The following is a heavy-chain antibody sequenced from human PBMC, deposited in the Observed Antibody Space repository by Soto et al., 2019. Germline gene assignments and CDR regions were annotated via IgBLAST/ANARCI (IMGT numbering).Heavy chain of an antibody. CDR3: ASWRSYSGSYCFDY. J-gene: IGHJ4*02. CDR2: IILVFGSA. D-gene: IGHD1-26*01. Sequence: QVQLEQSGAEVKTPGSSVKVSCKASGGTFRNYAISWVRQAPGQGLEWMGGIILVFGSAKYAQKFQGRVTITADESTSTAYMELSSLRSEDTAVYYCASWRSYSGSYCFDYWGQGTLVIVSS. CDR1: GGTFRNYA. V-gene: IGHV1-69*01.